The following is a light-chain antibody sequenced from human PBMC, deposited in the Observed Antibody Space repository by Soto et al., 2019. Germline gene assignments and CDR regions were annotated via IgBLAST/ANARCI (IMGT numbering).Light chain of an antibody. V-gene: IGKV1-9*01. CDR3: QQYNSYPWT. J-gene: IGKJ1*01. Sequence: IRLTQSQSSLSASVGDRVTITCRASQGIRSYLDWYQQKKGKAPKLLIYAASTLQSGVPSRLRGSGSGTDLTITISSLKTEDFETYYCQQYNSYPWTFGHGTKVDI. CDR2: AAS. CDR1: QGIRSY.